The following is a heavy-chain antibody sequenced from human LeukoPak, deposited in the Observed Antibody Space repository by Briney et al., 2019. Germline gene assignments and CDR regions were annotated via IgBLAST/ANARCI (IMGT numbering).Heavy chain of an antibody. CDR2: MNPNSGNT. Sequence: ASVKVSCKASGYTFTRYDINWARQATGQGLEWMGWMNPNSGNTGYAQKFQGRVTMTRNTSISTAYMELSSLRSEDTAVYYCARTFYYDNNGNWFDPWGQGTLVTVSS. CDR1: GYTFTRYD. CDR3: ARTFYYDNNGNWFDP. D-gene: IGHD3-22*01. J-gene: IGHJ5*02. V-gene: IGHV1-8*01.